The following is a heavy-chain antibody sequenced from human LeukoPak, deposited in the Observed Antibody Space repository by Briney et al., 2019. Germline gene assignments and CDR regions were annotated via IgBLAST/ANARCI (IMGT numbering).Heavy chain of an antibody. Sequence: PGGSLRLSCAASGFTFSSYAISWGRQAPGKGLEWVSAISGSGGSTYYADSVKGRFTISRDNSKNTLSLQMNSLRAEDTAVYYCAKGLKLLFSHAFDIWGQGTMVTVSS. V-gene: IGHV3-23*01. CDR3: AKGLKLLFSHAFDI. CDR1: GFTFSSYA. D-gene: IGHD2-21*02. J-gene: IGHJ3*02. CDR2: ISGSGGST.